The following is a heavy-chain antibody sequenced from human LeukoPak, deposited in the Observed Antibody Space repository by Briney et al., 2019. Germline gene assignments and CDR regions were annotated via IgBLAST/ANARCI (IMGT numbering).Heavy chain of an antibody. J-gene: IGHJ4*02. CDR3: AKEAVAGLHYFDY. CDR1: GFTFSSYA. Sequence: GGSLRLSCAASGFTFSSYAMHWVRQAPGKGLEWVAVISYDGSNKYYADSVKGRFTISRDNSKNTLYLQMNSLRAEDTAVYYCAKEAVAGLHYFDYWGQGTLVTVSS. D-gene: IGHD6-19*01. V-gene: IGHV3-30-3*01. CDR2: ISYDGSNK.